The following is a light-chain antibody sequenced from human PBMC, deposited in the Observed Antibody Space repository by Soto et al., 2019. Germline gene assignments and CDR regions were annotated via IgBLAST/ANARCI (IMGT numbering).Light chain of an antibody. CDR2: TAS. CDR1: QSISNY. J-gene: IGKJ3*01. V-gene: IGKV1-39*01. CDR3: QQSLNVPFT. Sequence: DIQMTQSPSSLSASVRDRVTITCRASQSISNYLNWYQQQPGKAPKLLIYTASRLQSGVLSRFSGSGSGTDFTLTISSLQAEDFATYYCQQSLNVPFTFGPGTKVEIK.